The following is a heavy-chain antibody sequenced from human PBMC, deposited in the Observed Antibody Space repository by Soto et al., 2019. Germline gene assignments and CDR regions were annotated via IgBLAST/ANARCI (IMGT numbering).Heavy chain of an antibody. D-gene: IGHD3-22*01. CDR3: ALKYYYDSSGYLLRY. Sequence: GASVKVSCKASGGTFSSYAISWVRQAPGQGLEWMGGIIPIFGTANYAQKFQGRVTITADESTSTAYMELSSLRSEDTAVYYCALKYYYDSSGYLLRYWGQGTLVTVSS. J-gene: IGHJ4*02. CDR2: IIPIFGTA. CDR1: GGTFSSYA. V-gene: IGHV1-69*13.